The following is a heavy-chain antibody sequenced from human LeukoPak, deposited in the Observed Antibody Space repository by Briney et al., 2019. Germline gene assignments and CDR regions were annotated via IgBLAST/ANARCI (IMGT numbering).Heavy chain of an antibody. CDR2: ISYDGSNE. J-gene: IGHJ4*02. D-gene: IGHD2-2*01. CDR1: GFTFSSYA. CDR3: ARDLKTAMDYFDY. V-gene: IGHV3-30*04. Sequence: GGSLRLSCAASGFTFSSYAMSWVRQAPGKGLEWVAIISYDGSNEYYADSVKGRFTISRDNSKNTLYLQMNSLRAADTAVYYCARDLKTAMDYFDYWGQGALVTVSS.